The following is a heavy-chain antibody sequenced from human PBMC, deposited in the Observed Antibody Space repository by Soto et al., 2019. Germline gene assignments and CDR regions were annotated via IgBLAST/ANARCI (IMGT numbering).Heavy chain of an antibody. Sequence: QVQLVQSGAEVKKPGSSVKVSCKASGGTFSSYAISWVRQAPGQGLEWMGGIIPIFGTANYAQKFQGRVTITADDSTRTACMELRSVRSDDTAVYYCASESRYCSGGSCHCLPGLDYWGQGTLVTVSS. CDR2: IIPIFGTA. D-gene: IGHD2-15*01. J-gene: IGHJ4*02. CDR3: ASESRYCSGGSCHCLPGLDY. V-gene: IGHV1-69*12. CDR1: GGTFSSYA.